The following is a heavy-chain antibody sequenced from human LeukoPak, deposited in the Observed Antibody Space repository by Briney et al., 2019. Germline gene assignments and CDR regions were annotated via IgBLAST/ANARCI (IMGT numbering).Heavy chain of an antibody. CDR2: INHSGST. J-gene: IGHJ5*02. CDR1: GGSFSGYY. CDR3: ARLVYQLLTNWFDP. D-gene: IGHD2-2*01. V-gene: IGHV4-34*01. Sequence: SETLSLTCAVYGGSFSGYYWSWIRQPPGKGLEWIGEINHSGSTNYNPSPKSRVTISVDTSKNQFSLKLSSVTAADTAVYYCARLVYQLLTNWFDPWGQGTLVTVSS.